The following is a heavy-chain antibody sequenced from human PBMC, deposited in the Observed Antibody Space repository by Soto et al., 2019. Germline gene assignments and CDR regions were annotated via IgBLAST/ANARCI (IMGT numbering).Heavy chain of an antibody. CDR2: ITWNGGTI. CDR1: EFTFENYA. CDR3: AKSSAVGANFFDL. D-gene: IGHD1-26*01. J-gene: IGHJ4*02. V-gene: IGHV3-9*01. Sequence: GGSLRLSCAASEFTFENYAMHWVRQAPGKGLEWVSGITWNGGTIDYGDSVKGRFTISRDNAKNSLYLQMNSLRAEDTAIYYCAKSSAVGANFFDLWGQGTRVTVSS.